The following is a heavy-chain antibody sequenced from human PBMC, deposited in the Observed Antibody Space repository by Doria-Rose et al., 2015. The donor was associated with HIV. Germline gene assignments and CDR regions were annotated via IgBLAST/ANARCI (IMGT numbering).Heavy chain of an antibody. D-gene: IGHD6-13*01. CDR3: ARIKSSRWYHKYYFDF. J-gene: IGHJ4*02. CDR2: IFSYDER. CDR1: GVSLSSPGMG. V-gene: IGHV2-26*01. Sequence: QVQLVQSGPVLVKPTETLTLTCTVSGVSLSSPGMGVSWIRQPPGKALEWLANIFSYDERSYKTSLKSRLTISRGTSKSQVFLTMTDMDPVDTATYYCARIKSSRWYHKYYFDFWGQGTLVIVSA.